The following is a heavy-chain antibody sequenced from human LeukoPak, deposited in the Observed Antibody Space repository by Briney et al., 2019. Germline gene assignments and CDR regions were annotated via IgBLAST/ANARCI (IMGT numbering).Heavy chain of an antibody. CDR3: ARDSWGFDF. V-gene: IGHV3-30*03. J-gene: IGHJ4*02. D-gene: IGHD7-27*01. Sequence: GGSLRLSCAASGFAFRDYYMSWIRQAPGKGLEWVAMMSYDGSNKYTDSVKGRFTISRDNSKNMVDLYMSNLKIEDTAVYYCARDSWGFDFWGQGTLVTVSS. CDR1: GFAFRDYY. CDR2: MSYDGSNK.